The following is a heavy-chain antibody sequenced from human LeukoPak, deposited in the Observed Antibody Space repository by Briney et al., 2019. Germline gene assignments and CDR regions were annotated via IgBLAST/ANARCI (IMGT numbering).Heavy chain of an antibody. Sequence: PGGSLRLSCVVSGFTLSNYAMHWARQAPGKGLEWVAFIRHDGGTKDYADPVMGRFTISRDSSKNTLYLQMNDLRSEDTAVYYCAKVPGKARKFGNLDFWGQGTLVIVSS. CDR1: GFTLSNYA. V-gene: IGHV3-30*02. D-gene: IGHD1-14*01. CDR3: AKVPGKARKFGNLDF. CDR2: IRHDGGTK. J-gene: IGHJ4*02.